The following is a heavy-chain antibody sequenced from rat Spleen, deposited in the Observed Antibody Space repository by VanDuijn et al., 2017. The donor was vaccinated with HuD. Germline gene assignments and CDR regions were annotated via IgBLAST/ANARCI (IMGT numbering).Heavy chain of an antibody. Sequence: EVQLVESGGGLVQPGRSMKLSCADSGFTFSDYGMAWIRQAPGKGLEWVASITNTGGITYYPDSVKGRFTISRENAKSTLYLQMNSLKSEDTATYYCSRVDYYDGSYPFDYWGQGVMVTVSS. V-gene: IGHV5-31*01. CDR2: ITNTGGIT. D-gene: IGHD1-12*02. J-gene: IGHJ2*01. CDR3: SRVDYYDGSYPFDY. CDR1: GFTFSDYG.